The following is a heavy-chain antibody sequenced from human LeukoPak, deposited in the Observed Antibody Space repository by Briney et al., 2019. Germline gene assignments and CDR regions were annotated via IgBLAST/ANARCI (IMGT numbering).Heavy chain of an antibody. D-gene: IGHD5-18*01. CDR1: GVSLSTSGVG. CDR2: IYWGGDS. CDR3: AHSQVFSYGSFHDAYDI. V-gene: IGHV2-5*02. Sequence: SGPTEVNPTQTLTLTCSLSGVSLSTSGVGVGWIRQPPGKALEWLALIYWGGDSRYSPSLKSRLTIAKDTSKNQVVLTLTNMDSVDTATYYCAHSQVFSYGSFHDAYDIWGLGMLVTVSS. J-gene: IGHJ3*02.